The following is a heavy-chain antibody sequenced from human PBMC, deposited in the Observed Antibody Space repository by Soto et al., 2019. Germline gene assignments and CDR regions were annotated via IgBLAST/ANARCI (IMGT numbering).Heavy chain of an antibody. J-gene: IGHJ4*02. D-gene: IGHD6-13*01. V-gene: IGHV6-1*01. CDR2: TYYRSKWYN. CDR3: ARGDDKYSSTWFIDY. CDR1: GDSVSSNSTA. Sequence: PSQTLSLTCVISGDSVSSNSTAWNWIRQSPSRGLEWLGRTYYRSKWYNDYAVSVKSRITINPDTSKNQFSLQLNSVTPEDTAVYYCARGDDKYSSTWFIDYWGLGTLVTVSS.